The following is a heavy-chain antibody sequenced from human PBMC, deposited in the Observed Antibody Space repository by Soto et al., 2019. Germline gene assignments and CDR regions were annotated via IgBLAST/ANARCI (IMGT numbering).Heavy chain of an antibody. CDR3: ARELNTDPSAYYSFAY. Sequence: QVQLVQSGPAVKMPGASVKVSCRPSGYTFTAYGLAWLRQAPGQRPEWMGWVSTNNADTNYAQKFQGRVTMTTETSTRTTYMELRSLRSDDTAVYYGARELNTDPSAYYSFAYWGQGTLVTVSS. CDR1: GYTFTAYG. D-gene: IGHD3-22*01. V-gene: IGHV1-18*01. CDR2: VSTNNADT. J-gene: IGHJ4*02.